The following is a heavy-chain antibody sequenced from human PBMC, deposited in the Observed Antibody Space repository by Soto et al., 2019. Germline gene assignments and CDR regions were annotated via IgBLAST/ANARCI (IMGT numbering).Heavy chain of an antibody. CDR2: INPSGGST. Sequence: QVQLVQSGAEVKEPRASVKVSCKASGYTITRYYMHWVRQAPEQGLEWMGIINPSGGSTSYAQKFQGRVTMTRATSTSTVYMELSSLRSEDTAVFFCAREYSGYDYIVGSPDYWGQGTLVTVSS. CDR3: AREYSGYDYIVGSPDY. V-gene: IGHV1-46*03. J-gene: IGHJ4*02. D-gene: IGHD5-12*01. CDR1: GYTITRYY.